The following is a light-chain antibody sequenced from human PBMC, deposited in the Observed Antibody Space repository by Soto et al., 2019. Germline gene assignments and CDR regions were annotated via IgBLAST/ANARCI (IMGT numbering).Light chain of an antibody. CDR3: QQYNNWPPIT. V-gene: IGKV3-15*01. J-gene: IGKJ5*01. Sequence: EIMMTQSPATLSVSPGERATLSCRASQSVSNNLAWYQQKPGQAPRLLIYYASTRATGIPARFSGSGSGTEFTLTIISLQSEDFVLYYCQQYNNWPPITFGQGTRLEIK. CDR2: YAS. CDR1: QSVSNN.